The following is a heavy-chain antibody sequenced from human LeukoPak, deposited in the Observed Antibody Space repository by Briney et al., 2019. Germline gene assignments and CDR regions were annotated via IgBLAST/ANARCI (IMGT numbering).Heavy chain of an antibody. Sequence: ASVHVSCQASGNTLTGYFIHWVRQAPGPGLEWMGWINPDSGDTAYAQKFQARVTMTRDTSISTAYMELSMLRSDDTAVYYCASRGYCSGARCPFDYWGQGTLVTVSS. CDR3: ASRGYCSGARCPFDY. J-gene: IGHJ4*02. CDR2: INPDSGDT. V-gene: IGHV1-2*02. D-gene: IGHD2-15*01. CDR1: GNTLTGYF.